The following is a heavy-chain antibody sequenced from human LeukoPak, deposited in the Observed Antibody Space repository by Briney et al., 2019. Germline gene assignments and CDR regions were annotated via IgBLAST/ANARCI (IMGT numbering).Heavy chain of an antibody. J-gene: IGHJ4*02. D-gene: IGHD3-9*01. Sequence: GGSLRLSCAASGFTFSSYGMHWVRQAPGKGLEWVAVISYDGSNKYYADSVKGRFTISRDNSKNTLYLQMNSLRAEDTAVYYCAKGDIRITISRFDYWGQGTLVTVSS. CDR1: GFTFSSYG. CDR3: AKGDIRITISRFDY. V-gene: IGHV3-30*18. CDR2: ISYDGSNK.